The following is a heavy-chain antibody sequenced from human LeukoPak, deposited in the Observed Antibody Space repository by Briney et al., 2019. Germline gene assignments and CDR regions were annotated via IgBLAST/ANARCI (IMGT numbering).Heavy chain of an antibody. CDR1: GFIFSSYS. Sequence: GGSLRLSCAASGFIFSSYSMNWVRQAPGKGLEWVSYISSSGSTIYYADSVKGRFTISRDNSKNTLYLQMNSLRAEDTAVYYCAKYGFTWFGELEYYYYMDVWGKGTTVTISS. D-gene: IGHD3-10*01. J-gene: IGHJ6*03. V-gene: IGHV3-48*01. CDR2: ISSSGSTI. CDR3: AKYGFTWFGELEYYYYMDV.